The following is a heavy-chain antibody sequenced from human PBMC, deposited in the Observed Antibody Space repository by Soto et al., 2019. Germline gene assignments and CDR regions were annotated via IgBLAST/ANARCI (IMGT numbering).Heavy chain of an antibody. CDR1: GFRFTGYG. CDR3: GKDAGADS. J-gene: IGHJ4*02. Sequence: QVQLVESGGGVVQPGGSLRLSCAASGFRFTGYGMFWVRQAPGKGLEWVARITLDGSHQYYGDSVKGRATISRDISKNILYLEMNGLRRDDTAVYYCGKDAGADSWGQGTLVIVSS. V-gene: IGHV3-30*18. D-gene: IGHD3-10*01. CDR2: ITLDGSHQ.